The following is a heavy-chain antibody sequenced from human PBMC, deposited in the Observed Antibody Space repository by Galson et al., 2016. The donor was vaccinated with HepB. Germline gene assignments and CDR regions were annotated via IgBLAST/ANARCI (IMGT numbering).Heavy chain of an antibody. Sequence: SLRLSCAASGFTFSDYAIHWVRQAPGKGLEWVAMISYDGGHKYSSDSVRGRFTISRDNSQNTLYLHMSSLRVEDTAIYYCARDRHYFWGMDVWGQGTRVTVSS. V-gene: IGHV3-30*04. CDR3: ARDRHYFWGMDV. CDR2: ISYDGGHK. CDR1: GFTFSDYA. J-gene: IGHJ6*02.